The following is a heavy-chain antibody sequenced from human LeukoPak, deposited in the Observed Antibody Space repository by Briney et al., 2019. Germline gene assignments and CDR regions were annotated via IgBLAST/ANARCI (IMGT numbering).Heavy chain of an antibody. Sequence: GGSLRLSCAASGFPFSSYGMHWVRQAPGKGLEWVAVIWYDGSNKYYADSVKGRFTISRDNSKNTLYLQMNSLRAEDTAVYYCARAVTTSSYFDYWGQGTLVTVSS. D-gene: IGHD4-4*01. CDR3: ARAVTTSSYFDY. CDR2: IWYDGSNK. V-gene: IGHV3-33*08. J-gene: IGHJ4*02. CDR1: GFPFSSYG.